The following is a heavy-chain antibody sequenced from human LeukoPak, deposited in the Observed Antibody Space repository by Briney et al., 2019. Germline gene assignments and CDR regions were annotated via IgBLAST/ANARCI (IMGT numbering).Heavy chain of an antibody. CDR2: ITSGGDYI. CDR3: ARGHYDVLAASYKWTPDY. V-gene: IGHV3-21*01. Sequence: GGSLRLSCAASGFTFNTFNMNWVRQAPGRGLEWVSSITSGGDYIYYADSVKGRFTTSRDNAKNSLSLQLNSLRVEDTAVYYCARGHYDVLAASYKWTPDYWGQGTLVTASS. J-gene: IGHJ4*02. D-gene: IGHD3-9*01. CDR1: GFTFNTFN.